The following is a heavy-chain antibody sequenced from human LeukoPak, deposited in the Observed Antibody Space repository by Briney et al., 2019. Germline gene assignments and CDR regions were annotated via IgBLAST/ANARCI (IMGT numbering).Heavy chain of an antibody. CDR3: ARGRVGDYAYFDY. D-gene: IGHD4-17*01. CDR1: GGSFSGYY. Sequence: PSETLSLTCAVYGGSFSGYYWSWIRQPPGKGLEWIGEINHSGSTNYNPSLKSRVTISVDTSKNQFSLKLSSVTAADTAVYYCARGRVGDYAYFDYWGQGTLVTVSS. J-gene: IGHJ4*02. CDR2: INHSGST. V-gene: IGHV4-34*01.